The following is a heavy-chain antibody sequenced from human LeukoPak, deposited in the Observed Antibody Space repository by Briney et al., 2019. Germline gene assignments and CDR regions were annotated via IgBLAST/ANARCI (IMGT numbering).Heavy chain of an antibody. D-gene: IGHD4/OR15-4a*01. CDR3: ASQVPSGYFDY. CDR1: GFTFSSYE. J-gene: IGHJ4*02. CDR2: ISSSGSTI. Sequence: GGSLRLSCAASGFTFSSYEMIWVRQAPGKGLEWVSYISSSGSTIYYADSVKGRFTISRDNAKNSLYLQMNSLRAEDTAVYYCASQVPSGYFDYWGQGTLVTVSS. V-gene: IGHV3-48*03.